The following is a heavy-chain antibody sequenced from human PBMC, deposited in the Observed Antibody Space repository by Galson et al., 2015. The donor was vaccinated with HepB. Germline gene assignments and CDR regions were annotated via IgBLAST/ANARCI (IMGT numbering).Heavy chain of an antibody. Sequence: SLRLSCAASGFTFSSYAMSWVRQAPGKGLEWVSAISGSGGSTYYADSVKGRFTISRDNAKNSLYLQMNSLRAEDTAVYYCARVGPIVGATSFDYWGQGTLVTVSS. V-gene: IGHV3-23*01. CDR3: ARVGPIVGATSFDY. CDR2: ISGSGGST. CDR1: GFTFSSYA. D-gene: IGHD1-26*01. J-gene: IGHJ4*02.